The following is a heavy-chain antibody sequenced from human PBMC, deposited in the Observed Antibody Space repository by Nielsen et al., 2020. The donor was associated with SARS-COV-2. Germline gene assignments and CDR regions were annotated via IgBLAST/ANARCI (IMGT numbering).Heavy chain of an antibody. V-gene: IGHV3-23*01. J-gene: IGHJ6*02. CDR1: GFTFSTYS. CDR2: VSGDVAHTT. Sequence: GESLKISCAASGFTFSTYSMNWVRQTAGKGLEWVSAVSGDVAHTTYYADSVKGRFTISRDNSKNSLYLQMNSLRAEDTALHYCATLAVAGHLLFEYYYYGMDVWGQGTTVTVSS. CDR3: ATLAVAGHLLFEYYYYGMDV. D-gene: IGHD6-19*01.